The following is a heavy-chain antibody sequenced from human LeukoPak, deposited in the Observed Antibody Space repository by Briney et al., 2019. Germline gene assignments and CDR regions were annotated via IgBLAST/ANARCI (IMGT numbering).Heavy chain of an antibody. CDR3: ARQVSDYFYYYIDV. CDR1: GGSISSSGYY. J-gene: IGHJ6*03. V-gene: IGHV4-39*01. Sequence: SETLSLTCSVSGGSISSSGYYWDWIRQPPGKGLEWVGSIYYSGTTYYNSSLKSRVTISEDTSKNRFSLMLTSVTAADTAVYYCARQVSDYFYYYIDVWGEGTTVIVSS. CDR2: IYYSGTT.